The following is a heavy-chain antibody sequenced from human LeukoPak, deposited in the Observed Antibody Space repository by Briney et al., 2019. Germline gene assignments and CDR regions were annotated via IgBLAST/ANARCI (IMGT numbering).Heavy chain of an antibody. CDR3: TSYYGDYIVY. D-gene: IGHD4-17*01. Sequence: PGGSLRLSCAASGFTFSNAWMSWVRQAPGKGLEWVCRIKSKTDGGTTDYAAPVKGRFTISRDDSKNTLYLQMNSLKTEDTAVYYCTSYYGDYIVYWGQGTLVTVSS. CDR2: IKSKTDGGTT. J-gene: IGHJ4*02. V-gene: IGHV3-15*01. CDR1: GFTFSNAW.